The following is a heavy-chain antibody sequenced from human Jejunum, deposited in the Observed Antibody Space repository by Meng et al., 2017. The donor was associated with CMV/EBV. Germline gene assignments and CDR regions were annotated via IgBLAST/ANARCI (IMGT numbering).Heavy chain of an antibody. D-gene: IGHD7-27*01. CDR3: TTDKDWGYGVTDVFDI. J-gene: IGHJ3*02. V-gene: IGHV3-48*03. CDR2: ISFSGHGR. CDR1: FTFSSYE. Sequence: FTFSSYEMTWVRQAPGGGLVWVAYISFSGHGRYYADSVKGRFTITRDNAKNSLYLQMDSLRAGDTAVYYCTTDKDWGYGVTDVFDIWGRGTMVTVSS.